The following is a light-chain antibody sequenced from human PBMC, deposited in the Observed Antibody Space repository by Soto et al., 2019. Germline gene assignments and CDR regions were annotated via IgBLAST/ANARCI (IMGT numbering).Light chain of an antibody. CDR2: WAS. V-gene: IGKV4-1*01. CDR1: QTLFYTSSNKNY. CDR3: QHYNSYSEA. J-gene: IGKJ1*01. Sequence: DIVMTQSPDSLALSLGERATIHCKSSQTLFYTSSNKNYLAWYQQRPGQPPKLLIYWASDQESGVPNRFSGSGSGTDFTLTISGLQAEDVALYHCQHYNSYSEAFGQGTKVELK.